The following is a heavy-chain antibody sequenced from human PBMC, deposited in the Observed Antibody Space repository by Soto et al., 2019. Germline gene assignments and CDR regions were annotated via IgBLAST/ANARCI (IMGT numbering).Heavy chain of an antibody. CDR1: GGSISSGGYY. J-gene: IGHJ3*02. Sequence: SETLSLTCTVSGGSISSGGYYWSWIRQHPGKGLEWIGYIYYSGSTYYNPSLKSRVTISVDTSKNQFSLKLSSVTAADTAVYYCARSDYYDSSGYWGAFDIWGQGTMVTVSS. CDR2: IYYSGST. CDR3: ARSDYYDSSGYWGAFDI. V-gene: IGHV4-31*03. D-gene: IGHD3-22*01.